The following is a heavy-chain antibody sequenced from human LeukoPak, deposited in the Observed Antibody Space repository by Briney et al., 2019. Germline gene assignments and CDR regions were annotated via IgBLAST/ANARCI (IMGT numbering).Heavy chain of an antibody. V-gene: IGHV1-24*01. J-gene: IGHJ4*02. D-gene: IGHD3-3*01. CDR2: FDPENAEI. CDR1: GNTLRELP. CDR3: ATPGAEFWSGFYH. Sequence: ASVKVSCKLSGNTLRELPIQWVRQAGGKGLEWMAGFDPENAEIVYAQKFQGRVTMTEDTSTNTAYRELTSLTSDDTALYYCATPGAEFWSGFYHWGPGTQVPVPS.